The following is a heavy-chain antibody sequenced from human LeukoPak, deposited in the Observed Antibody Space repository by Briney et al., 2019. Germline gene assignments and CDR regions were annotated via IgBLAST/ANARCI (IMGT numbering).Heavy chain of an antibody. Sequence: GGSLRLSCAASGFTFSDYYMSWIRQAPGKGLEWVSYISSSGSTIYYADSVKGRFTISRDNAKNSLYQQMNSLRAEDTAVYYCARDTYSSSSTIDYWGQGTLVTVSS. CDR1: GFTFSDYY. D-gene: IGHD6-6*01. J-gene: IGHJ4*02. CDR3: ARDTYSSSSTIDY. CDR2: ISSSGSTI. V-gene: IGHV3-11*04.